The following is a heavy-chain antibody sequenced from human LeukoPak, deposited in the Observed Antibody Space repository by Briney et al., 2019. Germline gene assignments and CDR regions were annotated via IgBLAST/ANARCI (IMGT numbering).Heavy chain of an antibody. CDR3: ARDLTAGTFGI. CDR1: GFTFSSYE. Sequence: GGSLRLSCAASGFTFSSYEMNWVRQAPGKGLEWVSYISSSGSTIYYADSVKGRFTISRDNAKNSLYLQMNSLRAEDTAVYYCARDLTAGTFGIWGQGTMVTVSS. V-gene: IGHV3-48*03. D-gene: IGHD6-13*01. CDR2: ISSSGSTI. J-gene: IGHJ3*02.